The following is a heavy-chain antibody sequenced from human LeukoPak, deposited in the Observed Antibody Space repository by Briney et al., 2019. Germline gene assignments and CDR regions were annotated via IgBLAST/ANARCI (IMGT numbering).Heavy chain of an antibody. Sequence: GGSLRLSCAASGFTFSSYAMSWVRQAPGKGLEWVSGISWNSGSIGYADSVKGRFTISRDNAKNSLYLQMNSLRAEDTALYYCAKGRRLAVAGAFDYWGQGTLVTVSS. V-gene: IGHV3-9*01. D-gene: IGHD6-19*01. CDR2: ISWNSGSI. CDR1: GFTFSSYA. CDR3: AKGRRLAVAGAFDY. J-gene: IGHJ4*02.